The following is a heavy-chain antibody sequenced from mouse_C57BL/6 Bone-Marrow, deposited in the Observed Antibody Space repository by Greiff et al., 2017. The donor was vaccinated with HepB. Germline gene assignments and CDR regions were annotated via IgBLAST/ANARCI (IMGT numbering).Heavy chain of an antibody. Sequence: LVEPGASVKMSCKASGYTFTDYYMNWVKQSHGKSLEWIGVINPYNGGTSYNQKFKGKATLTVDKSSSTAYMELNSLTSEDSAVYYCARDWDYAMDYWGQGTSVTVSS. J-gene: IGHJ4*01. CDR2: INPYNGGT. V-gene: IGHV1-19*01. D-gene: IGHD4-1*01. CDR1: GYTFTDYY. CDR3: ARDWDYAMDY.